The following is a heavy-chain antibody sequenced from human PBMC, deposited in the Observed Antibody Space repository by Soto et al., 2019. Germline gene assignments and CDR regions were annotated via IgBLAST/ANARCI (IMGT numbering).Heavy chain of an antibody. Sequence: QVQLVESGGGLVKPGGSLRLSCAASGFTFSDYYMTWIRQAPGKGLEWVSFISTVSSATNYADSVKGRFTISRDNAKNLVYLQMESLRAEDTAVYYCARYSGSYLSAYVYGMDVWGQGATVTVSS. V-gene: IGHV3-11*06. CDR3: ARYSGSYLSAYVYGMDV. D-gene: IGHD1-26*01. CDR1: GFTFSDYY. J-gene: IGHJ6*02. CDR2: ISTVSSAT.